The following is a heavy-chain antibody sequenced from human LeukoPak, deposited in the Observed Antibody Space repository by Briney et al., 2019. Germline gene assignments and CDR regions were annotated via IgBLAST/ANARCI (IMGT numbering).Heavy chain of an antibody. CDR1: GFTFNSYW. J-gene: IGHJ2*01. CDR3: AKLVVITATQWYFDL. CDR2: IKHDGSEK. D-gene: IGHD2-15*01. V-gene: IGHV3-7*03. Sequence: GGSLRLSRAASGFTFNSYWMGWLRQAPGKGLDWVANIKHDGSEKYYLDSGNGRFTISRDNAKNSLYLQMNSLRAEGTAVYYCAKLVVITATQWYFDLWGRGTLVTVSS.